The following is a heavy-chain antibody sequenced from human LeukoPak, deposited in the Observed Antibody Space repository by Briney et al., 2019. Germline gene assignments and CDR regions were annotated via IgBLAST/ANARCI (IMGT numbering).Heavy chain of an antibody. CDR1: GFTLSSYS. V-gene: IGHV3-48*01. J-gene: IGHJ4*02. D-gene: IGHD2-2*01. Sequence: GGSLRLSCAASGFTLSSYSMNWVRRAPGKGLEWVSYVSKITHRKLYADSVRGRFTISRDDVTNSLYLQMDSLGVEDTAVYYCVRDPDALDFWGRGTQVIVSS. CDR2: VSKITHRK. CDR3: VRDPDALDF.